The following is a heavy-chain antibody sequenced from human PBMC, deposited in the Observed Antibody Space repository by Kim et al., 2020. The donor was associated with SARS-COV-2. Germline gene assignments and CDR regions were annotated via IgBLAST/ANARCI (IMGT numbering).Heavy chain of an antibody. CDR3: ARDLVGFDY. D-gene: IGHD2-15*01. CDR2: IYYSGST. J-gene: IGHJ4*02. CDR1: GGSISSYY. Sequence: SETLSLTCTVSGGSISSYYWSWIRQPPGKGLEWIGYIYYSGSTNYNPSLKSRVTISVDTSKNQFSLKLSSGSAADTAEYYWARDLVGFDYWGQGTLHTVSS. V-gene: IGHV4-59*01.